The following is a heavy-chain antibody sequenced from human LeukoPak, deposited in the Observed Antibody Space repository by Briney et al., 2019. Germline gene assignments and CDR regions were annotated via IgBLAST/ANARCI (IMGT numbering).Heavy chain of an antibody. Sequence: PSETLSLTCAVYGGSFSGYHWSWIRQPPGKGLEWIGEINHSGSSDYNPSLKSRVVISVDTSRNQFSLKLSSVTAADTAVYFCARHSTAWALGDWGQGTLVTVSS. CDR3: ARHSTAWALGD. D-gene: IGHD3-16*01. J-gene: IGHJ4*02. V-gene: IGHV4-34*01. CDR1: GGSFSGYH. CDR2: INHSGSS.